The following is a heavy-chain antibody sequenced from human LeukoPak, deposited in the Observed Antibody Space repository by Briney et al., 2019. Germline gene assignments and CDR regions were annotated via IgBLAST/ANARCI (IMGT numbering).Heavy chain of an antibody. Sequence: SETLSLTCAVSGYSISSGYYWGWIRQPPGKGLEWIGSIYHSGSTYYNPSLKSRVTISVDTSKNQFSLKLSSVTAADTAVYYCARVGDIVVVPAYNWFDPWGQGTLVTVSS. D-gene: IGHD2-2*01. CDR1: GYSISSGYY. J-gene: IGHJ5*02. V-gene: IGHV4-38-2*01. CDR2: IYHSGST. CDR3: ARVGDIVVVPAYNWFDP.